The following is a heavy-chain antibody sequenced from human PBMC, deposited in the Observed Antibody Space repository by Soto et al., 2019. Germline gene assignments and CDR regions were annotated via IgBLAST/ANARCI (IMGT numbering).Heavy chain of an antibody. CDR2: IIPIFGTA. Sequence: SVKVSVTASGATFSSYPISWVGQATGQGLEWMGGIIPIFGTANYAQKFQGRVTITADESTSTAYTELSSLRSEDTAVYYCARGPAYDSSGYSDYWGQGTRVTVSS. V-gene: IGHV1-69*13. CDR3: ARGPAYDSSGYSDY. D-gene: IGHD3-22*01. J-gene: IGHJ4*02. CDR1: GATFSSYP.